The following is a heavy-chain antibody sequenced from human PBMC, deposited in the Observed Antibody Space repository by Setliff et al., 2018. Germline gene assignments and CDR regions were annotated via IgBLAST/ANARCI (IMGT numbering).Heavy chain of an antibody. CDR1: GGSFSGYY. CDR3: ARQSVRGLADNNWFDP. J-gene: IGHJ5*02. D-gene: IGHD2-15*01. V-gene: IGHV4-34*01. Sequence: ASETLSLTCAVYGGSFSGYYWSWIRQPPGKGLEWIGEINHSGSTNYNPSLKSRVTISVDTSKNQFSLKLSSVTAADTALYYCARQSVRGLADNNWFDPWGQGTLVTV. CDR2: INHSGST.